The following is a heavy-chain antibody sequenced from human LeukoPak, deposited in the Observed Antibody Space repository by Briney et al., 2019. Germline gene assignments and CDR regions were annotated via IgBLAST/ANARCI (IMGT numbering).Heavy chain of an antibody. CDR1: GFTFSSFA. Sequence: PGRSLRLSCAASGFTFSSFAMHWVRQAPGKGLEYVSSISSNGGSTDYADSVKGRFAISRDNSKSTLWLQMSSLRAEDAAVYYCATERATIAAAGRDYWGQGTLVTVSS. CDR2: ISSNGGST. J-gene: IGHJ4*02. D-gene: IGHD6-13*01. CDR3: ATERATIAAAGRDY. V-gene: IGHV3-64D*09.